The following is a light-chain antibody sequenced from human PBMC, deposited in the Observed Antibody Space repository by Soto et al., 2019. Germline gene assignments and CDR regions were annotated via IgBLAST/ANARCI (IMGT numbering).Light chain of an antibody. J-gene: IGLJ1*01. V-gene: IGLV2-14*01. CDR3: SSYTSSSTLEV. Sequence: ALTQPASVSGSPGQSTTISCTGTSSDVGGYNYVSWYQQHPGKAPKLMIYDVSNRPSGVSNRFSGSKSGNTASLTISGLQAEDEADYYCSSYTSSSTLEVFGTGTKVTVL. CDR2: DVS. CDR1: SSDVGGYNY.